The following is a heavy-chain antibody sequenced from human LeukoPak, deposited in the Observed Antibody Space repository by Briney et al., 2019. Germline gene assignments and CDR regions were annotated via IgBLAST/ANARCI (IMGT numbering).Heavy chain of an antibody. D-gene: IGHD3-3*01. CDR1: GFTFSSYW. Sequence: GGSLRLSCAASGFTFSSYWMSWVRQAPGKGLEWVANIKQDGSDKYYVDSVKGRFTFSRDNAKNSLHLQMNSLRAEDTAVYYCARMYYDFWSGYYFDYWGQGTLVTVSS. V-gene: IGHV3-7*01. J-gene: IGHJ4*02. CDR2: IKQDGSDK. CDR3: ARMYYDFWSGYYFDY.